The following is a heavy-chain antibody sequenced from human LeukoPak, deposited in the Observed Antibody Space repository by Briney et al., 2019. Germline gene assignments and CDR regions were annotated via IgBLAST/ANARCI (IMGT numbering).Heavy chain of an antibody. D-gene: IGHD6-13*01. CDR2: IKQDGREK. CDR1: GFTFSSYW. J-gene: IGHJ4*02. Sequence: GGSLRLSCAASGFTFSSYWMSWVRQAPGKWLEWVANIKQDGREKFYVDSVKGRFTISRDNAKNSLYLQMNSLRADDTAVYYCARPTAGTWYYFDYWGQGTLVTVSS. V-gene: IGHV3-7*04. CDR3: ARPTAGTWYYFDY.